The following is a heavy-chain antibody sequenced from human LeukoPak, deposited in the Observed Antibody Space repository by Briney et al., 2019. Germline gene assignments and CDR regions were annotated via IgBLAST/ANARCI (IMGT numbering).Heavy chain of an antibody. D-gene: IGHD4/OR15-4a*01. CDR3: ARDEGLTDDYFDY. CDR2: INSDGSST. CDR1: GFTFSSYW. Sequence: GGSLRLSCAASGFTFSSYWMHWVRQAPGKGLVCVSRINSDGSSTSYADSVKGRFTISRDNAKNTLYLQMNSLRAEDTAVYYCARDEGLTDDYFDYWGQGTLVTVSS. V-gene: IGHV3-74*01. J-gene: IGHJ4*02.